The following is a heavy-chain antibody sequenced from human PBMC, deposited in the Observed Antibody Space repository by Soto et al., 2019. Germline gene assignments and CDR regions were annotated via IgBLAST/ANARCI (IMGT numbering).Heavy chain of an antibody. J-gene: IGHJ6*02. Sequence: EVQLVESGGGLVQPGGSLRLXXXXXGFTFSSYXMHWVRQATGKGLEWVSAIGTAGDTYYPGSVKGRFTISRENAKNSLYLQMNSLRAGDTAVYYCARGMMDYYYGMDVWGQGTTVTVSS. CDR2: IGTAGDT. D-gene: IGHD3-16*01. V-gene: IGHV3-13*04. CDR1: GFTFSSYX. CDR3: ARGMMDYYYGMDV.